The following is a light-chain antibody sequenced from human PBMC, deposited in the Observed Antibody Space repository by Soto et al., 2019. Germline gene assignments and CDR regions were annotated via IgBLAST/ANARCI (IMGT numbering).Light chain of an antibody. CDR1: QSLDHTDGNTY. CDR3: VQALQFPFT. V-gene: IGKV2-24*01. CDR2: KTS. J-gene: IGKJ3*01. Sequence: DIVMTQTPLSSPVALGQPASISCRSTQSLDHTDGNTYLSWLQQRPGQPPRLLIYKTSKRFSGVPDRFRGSGAGTNFTLKISGVEAEDVGLYYCVQALQFPFTFGPGTKVEIK.